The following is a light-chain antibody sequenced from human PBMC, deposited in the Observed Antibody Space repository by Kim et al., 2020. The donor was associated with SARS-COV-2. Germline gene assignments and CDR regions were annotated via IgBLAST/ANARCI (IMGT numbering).Light chain of an antibody. CDR3: SSNTSSNTLV. CDR1: SSDVGGYSY. CDR2: DVT. Sequence: QSALTQPASVSGSPGQSITISCTGTSSDVGGYSYVSWFQKHPVKAPKLLIYDVTNRLSGVSNRFSGSKSGNTASLTISGLQAEDEADYYCSSNTSSNTLVFGGGTQLTVL. J-gene: IGLJ3*02. V-gene: IGLV2-14*03.